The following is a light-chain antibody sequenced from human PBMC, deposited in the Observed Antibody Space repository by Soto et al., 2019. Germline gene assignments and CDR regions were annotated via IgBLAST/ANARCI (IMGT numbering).Light chain of an antibody. CDR3: KQRSNWPPT. V-gene: IGKV3-11*01. Sequence: EIVLTQSPATLSLSPGERATLSCRASQSVSSYLAWYQQKPGQAPRLLIYDASNRATGIPARFSGSGSGTEFTFTFSSLEPEDFAVYYCKQRSNWPPTLGKGTKVNIK. CDR2: DAS. CDR1: QSVSSY. J-gene: IGKJ1*01.